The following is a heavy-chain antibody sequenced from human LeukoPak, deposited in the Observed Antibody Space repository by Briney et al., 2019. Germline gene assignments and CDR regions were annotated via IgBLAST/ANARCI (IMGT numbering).Heavy chain of an antibody. J-gene: IGHJ4*02. V-gene: IGHV1-69*13. CDR2: ITPIFGTA. CDR1: GGTFSSYA. CDR3: ARGRPVAGIECFDY. Sequence: SVKVSCKASGGTFSSYAISWVRQAPGQGLEWMGGITPIFGTANYAQKFQGRVTITADESTSTAYMELSSLRSEDTAVYYCARGRPVAGIECFDYWGQGTLVTVSS. D-gene: IGHD6-19*01.